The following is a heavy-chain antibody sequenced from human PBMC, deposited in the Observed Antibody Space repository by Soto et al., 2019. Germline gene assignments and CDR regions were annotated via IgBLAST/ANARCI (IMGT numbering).Heavy chain of an antibody. CDR3: ARVTSGSYYYYGMDV. CDR1: GFTFSSYG. Sequence: HPGGSLRLSCAASGFTFSSYGMHWVRQAPGKGLEWVAVIWYDGSNKYYADSVKGRFTISRDNSKNTLYLQMNSLRAEDTAVYYCARVTSGSYYYYGMDVWGQGTTVTVSS. D-gene: IGHD6-19*01. V-gene: IGHV3-33*01. J-gene: IGHJ6*02. CDR2: IWYDGSNK.